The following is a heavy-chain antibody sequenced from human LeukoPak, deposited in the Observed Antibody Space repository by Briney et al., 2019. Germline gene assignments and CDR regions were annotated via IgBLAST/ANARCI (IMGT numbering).Heavy chain of an antibody. V-gene: IGHV4-59*08. Sequence: PSKTLSLSCTVTGGSMSNFYWTRIRQPPGKGLEWIANIYYSGSTNYNPSLKSRVTMSIDTSKNQFSLKLSSVTAADTAVYYCARSLYCSSVNCPTQTWFDPWGQGTLVSVSS. CDR2: IYYSGST. CDR1: GGSMSNFY. J-gene: IGHJ5*02. CDR3: ARSLYCSSVNCPTQTWFDP. D-gene: IGHD2-2*01.